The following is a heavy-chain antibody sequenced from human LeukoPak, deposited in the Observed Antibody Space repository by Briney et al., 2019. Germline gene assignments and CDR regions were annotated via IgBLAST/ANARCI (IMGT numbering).Heavy chain of an antibody. J-gene: IGHJ4*02. V-gene: IGHV1-3*04. Sequence: ASVKVSCKASGYTFISYAMHWVRQAPGQSLEWMGWINTDTGNTKYSQKFQGRVTITCDTTARTVFMELSSLRSEDTAVYYCARGRPLYGGNSIPLGYWGQGTLVTVSS. CDR2: INTDTGNT. CDR3: ARGRPLYGGNSIPLGY. CDR1: GYTFISYA. D-gene: IGHD4-23*01.